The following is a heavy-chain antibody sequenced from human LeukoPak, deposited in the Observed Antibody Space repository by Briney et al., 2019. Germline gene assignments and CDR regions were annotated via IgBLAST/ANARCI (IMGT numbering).Heavy chain of an antibody. J-gene: IGHJ4*02. D-gene: IGHD4-17*01. Sequence: GGSLRLSCAASGFTFSRYAMSWVRQAPGKGLEWVSGSSGSGGRTYYADSVKGRFTVSRDNSKNTLYLQMNSLRGEDPAVYYCAKDLEATVMEYYFDYWGQGTLVTVSS. V-gene: IGHV3-23*01. CDR2: SSGSGGRT. CDR1: GFTFSRYA. CDR3: AKDLEATVMEYYFDY.